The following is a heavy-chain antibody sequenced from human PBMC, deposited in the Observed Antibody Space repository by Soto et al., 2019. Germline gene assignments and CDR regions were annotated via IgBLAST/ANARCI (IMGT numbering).Heavy chain of an antibody. J-gene: IGHJ5*02. Sequence: PGGSLRLSCAASGFTFSSYGMHWVRQAPGKGLEWVAAISYDENKRYYTDSVKGRFTISRDNSKNTLYLQVNTLRTEDTAVYYCARAMDTAMASKDNWFDPWGQGTLVTVSS. CDR2: ISYDENKR. CDR3: ARAMDTAMASKDNWFDP. V-gene: IGHV3-30*03. CDR1: GFTFSSYG. D-gene: IGHD5-18*01.